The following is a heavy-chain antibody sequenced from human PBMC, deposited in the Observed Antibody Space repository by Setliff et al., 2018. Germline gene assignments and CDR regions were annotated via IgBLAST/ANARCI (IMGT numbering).Heavy chain of an antibody. CDR3: ATVERVLRFLEWLSRAEYFQH. D-gene: IGHD3-3*01. Sequence: ASVKVSCKVSGYRLIEVSMHWVRQAPGKGLEWMGGFDPEDGETIYAQKFQGRVTMTEDTSTDTAYMELSSLRSEDTAVYYCATVERVLRFLEWLSRAEYFQHWGQGTLVTVSS. CDR1: GYRLIEVS. J-gene: IGHJ1*01. CDR2: FDPEDGET. V-gene: IGHV1-24*01.